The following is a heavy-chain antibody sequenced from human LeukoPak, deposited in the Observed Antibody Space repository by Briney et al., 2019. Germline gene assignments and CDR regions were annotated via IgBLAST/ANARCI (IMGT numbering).Heavy chain of an antibody. CDR1: GGSISSYY. J-gene: IGHJ6*02. D-gene: IGHD3-10*01. CDR2: VYYSGST. V-gene: IGHV4-59*01. Sequence: SETLSLTCTVSGGSISSYYWSWIRQPPGKGLEWIGYVYYSGSTNYNPSLKSRVTISVDTSKNQFSLKLSSVTAADTAVYYCARDEGDGSGFVWGQGTTVTVSS. CDR3: ARDEGDGSGFV.